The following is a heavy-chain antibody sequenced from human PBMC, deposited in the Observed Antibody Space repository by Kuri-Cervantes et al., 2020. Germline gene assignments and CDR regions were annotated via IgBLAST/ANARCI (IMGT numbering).Heavy chain of an antibody. Sequence: SLRLSCTVSGGSITSGDYYWTWIRQPPGKGLEWIGYTYYSGTTYYNPSLKSRVTISVDTSKNQFSLKLSSMTAADTAVYYCARAPGYSRAFDIWGQGTMVTVSS. D-gene: IGHD4-23*01. CDR2: TYYSGTT. CDR1: GGSITSGDYY. V-gene: IGHV4-30-4*08. J-gene: IGHJ3*02. CDR3: ARAPGYSRAFDI.